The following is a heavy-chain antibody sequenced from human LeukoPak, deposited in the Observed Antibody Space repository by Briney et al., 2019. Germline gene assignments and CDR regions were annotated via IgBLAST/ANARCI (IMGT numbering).Heavy chain of an antibody. CDR3: AIMHGYYDGSGYWVQ. CDR2: ITPNADRT. D-gene: IGHD3-22*01. J-gene: IGHJ1*01. Sequence: PGGSLRLSCAASGFTFGSYGMSWVRQAPGKGLEWVSFITPNADRTSYADSVEGRFTISRDNPRNTLYVQMNSLRDEDTAVYYCAIMHGYYDGSGYWVQWGQGTLVTVSS. V-gene: IGHV3-23*01. CDR1: GFTFGSYG.